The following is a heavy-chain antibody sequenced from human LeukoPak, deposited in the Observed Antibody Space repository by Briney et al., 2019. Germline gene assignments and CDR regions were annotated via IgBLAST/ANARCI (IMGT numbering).Heavy chain of an antibody. Sequence: SETLSLTCAVSGGSFSGYYWSWIRQPPGKGLEWIGEINHSGGTNYNPSLKSRVTISVDTSKNQFSLKLSSVAAADTAVYYCARGGYAVDYWGQGTLVTVSS. CDR1: GGSFSGYY. D-gene: IGHD5-18*01. J-gene: IGHJ4*02. V-gene: IGHV4-34*01. CDR3: ARGGYAVDY. CDR2: INHSGGT.